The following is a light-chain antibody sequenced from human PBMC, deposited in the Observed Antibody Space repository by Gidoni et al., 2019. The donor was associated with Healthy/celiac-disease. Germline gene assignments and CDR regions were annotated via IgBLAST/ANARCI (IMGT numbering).Light chain of an antibody. Sequence: EIVLTQSPATLSLSPGERATLSSPRLIIYDASNRATGIPARFSGSGSGTDFTLTISSLEPEDFAVYYCQQRSNWPKLTFGGGTKVEIK. V-gene: IGKV3-11*01. J-gene: IGKJ4*01. CDR3: QQRSNWPKLT. CDR2: DAS.